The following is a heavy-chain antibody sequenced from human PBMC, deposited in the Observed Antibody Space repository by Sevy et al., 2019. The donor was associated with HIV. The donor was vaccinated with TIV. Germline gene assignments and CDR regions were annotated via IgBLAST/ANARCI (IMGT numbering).Heavy chain of an antibody. D-gene: IGHD6-13*01. V-gene: IGHV3-9*01. CDR1: GFTFDDYG. CDR3: AKDAATFGYYFDS. CDR2: ISWNSGSI. J-gene: IGHJ4*02. Sequence: GGSLRLSCVASGFTFDDYGMHWVRQAPGKGLEWVSGISWNSGSIDYADSVKGRFTISRDNARNSLYLQMDSLRAEDTALYYCAKDAATFGYYFDSWGQGTLVTVSS.